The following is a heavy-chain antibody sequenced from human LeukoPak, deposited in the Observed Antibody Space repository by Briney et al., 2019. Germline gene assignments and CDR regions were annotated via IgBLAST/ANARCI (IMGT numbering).Heavy chain of an antibody. D-gene: IGHD2-21*02. CDR2: IYSGGST. V-gene: IGHV3-66*01. Sequence: PGGSLRLSCAASGFTVSSNYMSWVRQAPGKGLEWVSVIYSGGSTYYADSVKGRFTISRDNSKNTLYLQMNSLRAEDTAVYYCARGGGDCFMCAFDIWGQGTMVTVSS. J-gene: IGHJ3*02. CDR3: ARGGGDCFMCAFDI. CDR1: GFTVSSNY.